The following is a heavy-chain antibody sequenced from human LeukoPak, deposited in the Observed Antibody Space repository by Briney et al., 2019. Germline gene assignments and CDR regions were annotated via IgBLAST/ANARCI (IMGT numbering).Heavy chain of an antibody. CDR2: IRDSGEA. CDR1: GFRVSDYY. J-gene: IGHJ6*02. V-gene: IGHV3-66*02. D-gene: IGHD3-16*01. Sequence: PGGSLRLSCAVSGFRVSDYYMSWVRQAPGKGLEWVGLIRDSGEAFYADFVRGRFAISRDESENTLYLQMNSLRVEDTAVYYCARVLLVHDYYYGMDVWGQGTTVTVSS. CDR3: ARVLLVHDYYYGMDV.